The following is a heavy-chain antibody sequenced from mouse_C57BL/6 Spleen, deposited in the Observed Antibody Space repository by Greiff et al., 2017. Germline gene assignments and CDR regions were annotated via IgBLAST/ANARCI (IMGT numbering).Heavy chain of an antibody. V-gene: IGHV1-15*01. CDR3: TRSYYGSSYGYFDV. J-gene: IGHJ1*03. CDR2: IDPETGGT. Sequence: VQLQQPGAELVRPGASVTLSCKASGYTFTDYEMHWVKQTPVHGLEWIGAIDPETGGTAYNQKFKGKAILTADKSSSTAYMVLRSLSSDDSAVYYCTRSYYGSSYGYFDVWGTGTTVTVSS. D-gene: IGHD1-1*01. CDR1: GYTFTDYE.